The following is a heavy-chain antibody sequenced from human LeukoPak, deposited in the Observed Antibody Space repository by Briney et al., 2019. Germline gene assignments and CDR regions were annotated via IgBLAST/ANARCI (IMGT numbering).Heavy chain of an antibody. J-gene: IGHJ5*02. CDR1: GGSISSSSYY. Sequence: SETLSLTCTVSGGSISSSSYYWGWIRKPPGKGLEWIGSIYYSGSTYYNPSLKSRVTISVDTSKNQFSLKLSSVTAADTAVYYCARGRHYDYVWGSYRSPFDPWGQGTLVTVSS. D-gene: IGHD3-16*02. CDR3: ARGRHYDYVWGSYRSPFDP. CDR2: IYYSGST. V-gene: IGHV4-39*01.